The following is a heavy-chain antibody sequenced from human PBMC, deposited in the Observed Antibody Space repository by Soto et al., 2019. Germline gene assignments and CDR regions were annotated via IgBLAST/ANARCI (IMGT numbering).Heavy chain of an antibody. J-gene: IGHJ6*02. Sequence: QVQLVQSGAEVKKPGSSVKVSCEASGGTFINYAFTWVRQAPGQGLEWMGGIIPLFDTTNYAQRFQGRVTITADESTSTAYTELSSLRSEDTAVYFCGRLIVGVAGNMDHCYSAIDFWGQGTTVIVSS. D-gene: IGHD3-3*01. CDR3: GRLIVGVAGNMDHCYSAIDF. V-gene: IGHV1-69*01. CDR1: GGTFINYA. CDR2: IIPLFDTT.